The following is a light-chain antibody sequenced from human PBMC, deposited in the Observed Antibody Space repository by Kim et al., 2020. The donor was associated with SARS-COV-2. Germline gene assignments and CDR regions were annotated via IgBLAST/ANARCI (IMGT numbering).Light chain of an antibody. CDR3: QQSYSVSSLT. J-gene: IGKJ4*01. CDR2: AAS. CDR1: ETIDSY. Sequence: IELTQSPSSLSASVGDRVTITCRASETIDSYLNWYQQKPGKAPKVLIYAASTLKNGVPSRFTGSGSGTHFTLTISSLQPEDFATYYCQQSYSVSSLTFGGGTKVDIK. V-gene: IGKV1-39*01.